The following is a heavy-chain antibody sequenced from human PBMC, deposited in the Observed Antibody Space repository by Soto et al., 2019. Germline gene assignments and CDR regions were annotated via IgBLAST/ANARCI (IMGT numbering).Heavy chain of an antibody. CDR2: IYPSDSQT. D-gene: IGHD4-17*01. CDR3: ARHGFYGDYSSNYFDP. V-gene: IGHV5-51*01. J-gene: IGHJ5*02. Sequence: PGESLKISCKGSGYSFSNYWIAWVRQMPGKGLEYMGIIYPSDSQTRYSLSFQGQVTISADKSISTAYLQWTSLKASDTAIYYCARHGFYGDYSSNYFDPWGQGTLVTVSS. CDR1: GYSFSNYW.